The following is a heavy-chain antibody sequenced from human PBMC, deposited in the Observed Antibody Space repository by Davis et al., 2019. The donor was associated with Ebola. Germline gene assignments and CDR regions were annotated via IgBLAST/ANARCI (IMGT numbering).Heavy chain of an antibody. Sequence: PGGSLRLSCAASGFTFSSYGMHWVRQAPGKGLEWVAVISYDGSNKYYADSVKGRFTISRDNSKNTLYLQMNSLRAEDTAVYYCARGHCTNGVCYHPWYFDLWGRGTLVTVSS. CDR2: ISYDGSNK. CDR1: GFTFSSYG. CDR3: ARGHCTNGVCYHPWYFDL. V-gene: IGHV3-30*03. D-gene: IGHD2-8*01. J-gene: IGHJ2*01.